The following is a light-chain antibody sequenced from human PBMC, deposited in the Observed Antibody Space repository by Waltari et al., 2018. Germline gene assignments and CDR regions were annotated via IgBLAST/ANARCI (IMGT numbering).Light chain of an antibody. CDR2: DAS. V-gene: IGKV1-39*01. Sequence: DIQMTQSPSSLSASVGDRVTMTCRASQSITNYLSWYQHKLGEAPNLLVDDASTLVSGVPSRFNGSGSGTEFTLTISSLQPEDLATYYCLQTYSTLMFSFGPGTKVDL. CDR1: QSITNY. CDR3: LQTYSTLMFS. J-gene: IGKJ3*01.